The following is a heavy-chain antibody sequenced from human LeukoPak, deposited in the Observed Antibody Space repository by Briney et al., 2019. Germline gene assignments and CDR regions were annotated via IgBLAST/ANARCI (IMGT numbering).Heavy chain of an antibody. Sequence: SDTLSLTCIISDDSISSSTYYWGWIRQPPGKGLEWIGTLYYSGKTYYNPSLKSRVTISIDTSKNQFSLKLSSVTAADTAVYYCARVESYPLRNAFDIWGQGTMVTVSS. D-gene: IGHD1-14*01. CDR1: DDSISSSTYY. CDR2: LYYSGKT. CDR3: ARVESYPLRNAFDI. V-gene: IGHV4-39*07. J-gene: IGHJ3*02.